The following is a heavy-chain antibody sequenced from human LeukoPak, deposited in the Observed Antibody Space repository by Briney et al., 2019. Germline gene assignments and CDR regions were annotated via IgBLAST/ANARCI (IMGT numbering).Heavy chain of an antibody. CDR1: GFTFSNYW. J-gene: IGHJ4*02. CDR2: IKQDGSDK. CDR3: ARYTQTPGD. Sequence: TGGSLRLSCAASGFTFSNYWMSWVRQAPGKGLEWVASIKQDGSDKYHVDSVKGRFTISRDNAKNSLYLQMNSLRAEDTAVYYCARYTQTPGDWGQGTLVTVSS. D-gene: IGHD7-27*01. V-gene: IGHV3-7*04.